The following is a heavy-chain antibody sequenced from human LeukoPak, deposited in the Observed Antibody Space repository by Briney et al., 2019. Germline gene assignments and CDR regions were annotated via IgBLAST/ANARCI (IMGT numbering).Heavy chain of an antibody. J-gene: IGHJ4*02. CDR3: ARALRANCGGDCYPVDY. Sequence: SQTLSLTCAISGDSVSSNSAAWYWIRQSPSRGLEWLGRTYYRSKWYNDYAASVKGRLTINPDTSKNQFSLQLNSVTPEDTTVYYCARALRANCGGDCYPVDYWGQGTLVTVSS. D-gene: IGHD2-21*02. CDR2: TYYRSKWYN. CDR1: GDSVSSNSAA. V-gene: IGHV6-1*01.